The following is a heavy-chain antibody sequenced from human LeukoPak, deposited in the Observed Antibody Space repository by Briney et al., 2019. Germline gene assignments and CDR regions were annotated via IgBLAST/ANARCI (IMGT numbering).Heavy chain of an antibody. CDR2: IYHSGNT. CDR3: ARERGGEYSSSWYYNWFDP. J-gene: IGHJ5*02. D-gene: IGHD6-13*01. Sequence: PSETLSLTCAVSGYSISSGYYWGWIRQPPGKGLEWSGSIYHSGNTYYNPSLKSRVTISVDTSKNQFSLKLSSVTAADTALYYCARERGGEYSSSWYYNWFDPWGQGTLVTVSS. CDR1: GYSISSGYY. V-gene: IGHV4-38-2*02.